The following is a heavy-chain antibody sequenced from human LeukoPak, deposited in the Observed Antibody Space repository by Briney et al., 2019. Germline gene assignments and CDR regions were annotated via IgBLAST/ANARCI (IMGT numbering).Heavy chain of an antibody. V-gene: IGHV3-23*01. Sequence: GGSLRLSCAASGFTFSSYGMSWVRQAPGKGLEWVSAISGSGGSTYYADSVKGRFTISRDNAKNSLYLQMDSLRAEDTAVYYCAELGITMIGGVWGKGTTVTISS. CDR2: ISGSGGST. CDR1: GFTFSSYG. D-gene: IGHD3-10*02. CDR3: AELGITMIGGV. J-gene: IGHJ6*04.